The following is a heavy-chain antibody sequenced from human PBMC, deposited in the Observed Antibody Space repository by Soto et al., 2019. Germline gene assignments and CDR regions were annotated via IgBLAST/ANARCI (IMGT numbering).Heavy chain of an antibody. Sequence: ASVKVSCKASGYTFTSYGISWVRQAPGQGLEWMEWISAYNGNTNYAQKLQGRVTMTTDTSTSTAYMELRSLRSDDTAIYYCARDPHEFWTSYWFDPWGQGTPVTVSS. CDR2: ISAYNGNT. D-gene: IGHD3-3*01. CDR3: ARDPHEFWTSYWFDP. CDR1: GYTFTSYG. V-gene: IGHV1-18*04. J-gene: IGHJ5*02.